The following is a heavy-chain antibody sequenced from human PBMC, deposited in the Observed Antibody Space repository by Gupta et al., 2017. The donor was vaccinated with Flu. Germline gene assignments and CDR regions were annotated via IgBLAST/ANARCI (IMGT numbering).Heavy chain of an antibody. CDR2: ISGSGGT. CDR3: VKGPPASMAYYMDV. CDR1: GFTFSSHA. D-gene: IGHD2-2*01. J-gene: IGHJ6*03. V-gene: IGHV3-23*01. Sequence: EVRVLQSGGGLGPPGGSLTLSCATSGFTFSSHAMSWVRQAPGKGLEWVSSISGSGGTYHADSVKGRFTISRDNSKNTLSLQMNGLRAEDTAVYYCVKGPPASMAYYMDVWGKGTTVTVSS.